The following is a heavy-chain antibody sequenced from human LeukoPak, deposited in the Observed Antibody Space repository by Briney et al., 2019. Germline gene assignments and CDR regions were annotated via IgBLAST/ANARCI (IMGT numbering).Heavy chain of an antibody. CDR3: ARGTHYYGSGSSYNYFDY. Sequence: GGSLRLSCAASGFTFSSYSMNWVRQAPGKGLEWVSYISSSSSTIYYADSVKGRFTISRDNAKNSLYLHLNSLRAEDTAVYYCARGTHYYGSGSSYNYFDYWGQGTLVTVSS. J-gene: IGHJ4*02. CDR1: GFTFSSYS. D-gene: IGHD3-10*01. V-gene: IGHV3-48*04. CDR2: ISSSSSTI.